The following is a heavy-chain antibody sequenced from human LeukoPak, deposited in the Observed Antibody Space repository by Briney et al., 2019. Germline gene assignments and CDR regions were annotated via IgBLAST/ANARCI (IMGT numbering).Heavy chain of an antibody. CDR2: IYHSGST. CDR1: GYSISSGYY. Sequence: PSETLSLTCTVSGYSISSGYYWGWIRQPPGKGLEWIGSIYHSGSTYYNPSLKSRVTISVDTSKNQFSLKLSSVTAADTAVYYCARDSRIGEGYWGQGTLVTVSS. J-gene: IGHJ4*02. D-gene: IGHD3-3*02. CDR3: ARDSRIGEGY. V-gene: IGHV4-38-2*02.